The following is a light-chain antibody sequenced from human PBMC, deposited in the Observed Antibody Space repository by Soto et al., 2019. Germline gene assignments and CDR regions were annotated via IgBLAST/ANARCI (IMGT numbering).Light chain of an antibody. CDR2: GVS. Sequence: EIVLTQSPGTLSLSPGQRATLSCRASQRLSASEIAWYQQKPGQAPKFLIYGVSSRATGIPDRFSGIGSGTDFTLTISRLEPEDFAVYHCQQYGGSPIITFGQGTRLEIK. J-gene: IGKJ5*01. CDR1: QRLSASE. V-gene: IGKV3-20*01. CDR3: QQYGGSPIIT.